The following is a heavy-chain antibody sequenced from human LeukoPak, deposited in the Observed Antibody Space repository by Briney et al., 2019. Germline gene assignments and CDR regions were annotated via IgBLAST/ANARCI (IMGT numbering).Heavy chain of an antibody. CDR1: GFTFSDYY. V-gene: IGHV3-11*04. CDR2: ISRSGSTI. CDR3: ARDRDSSGWYEIYYYYMDV. D-gene: IGHD6-19*01. J-gene: IGHJ6*03. Sequence: GGSLRLSCAPSGFTFSDYYMSWIRQAPGQGLELVSYISRSGSTIYHADSVKGRFTISRDNAKNSLYLQMNRLRAEDTAVYYCARDRDSSGWYEIYYYYMDVWGKGTTVTVSS.